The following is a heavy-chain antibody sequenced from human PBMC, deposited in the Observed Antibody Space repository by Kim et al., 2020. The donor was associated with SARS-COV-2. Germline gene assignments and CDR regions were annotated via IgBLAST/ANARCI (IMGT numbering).Heavy chain of an antibody. CDR3: ARSNGCTSGPAVAGI. Sequence: SETLSLTCTVSGGSISSSSYYWGWIRQPPGKGLEWIGSIYYSGSTYYNPSLKSRVTISVDTSKNQFSLKLSSVTAADTAEYYCARSNGCTSGPAVAGIWG. V-gene: IGHV4-39*01. CDR2: IYYSGST. CDR1: GGSISSSSYY. J-gene: IGHJ3*02. D-gene: IGHD2-2*01.